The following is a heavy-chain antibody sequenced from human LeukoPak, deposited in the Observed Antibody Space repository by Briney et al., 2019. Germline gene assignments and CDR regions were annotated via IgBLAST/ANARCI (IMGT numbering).Heavy chain of an antibody. J-gene: IGHJ4*02. CDR3: AALHTGTFVDY. V-gene: IGHV3-30*02. CDR1: GFTFSSYW. Sequence: PGGSLRLSCAASGFTFSSYWMSWVRQAPGKGLEWVAFIRYDGSTKFYTDSVKGRFAISRDNSKNTLSLQMNSLRTEDTAVYYCAALHTGTFVDYWGQGTLVTVSS. D-gene: IGHD4-17*01. CDR2: IRYDGSTK.